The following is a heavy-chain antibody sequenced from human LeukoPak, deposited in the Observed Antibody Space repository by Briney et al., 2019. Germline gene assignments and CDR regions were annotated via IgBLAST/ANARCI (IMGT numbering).Heavy chain of an antibody. J-gene: IGHJ2*01. Sequence: SETLSLTCAVYGGSFSGYYWSWIRQPAGKGLEWIGRIYTSGSTNYNSSLKSRVTMSVDTSKNQFSLKLSSVTAADTALYYCARVSSSWYQDWYFDLWGRGTLVTVSS. V-gene: IGHV4-59*10. CDR3: ARVSSSWYQDWYFDL. D-gene: IGHD6-13*01. CDR1: GGSFSGYY. CDR2: IYTSGST.